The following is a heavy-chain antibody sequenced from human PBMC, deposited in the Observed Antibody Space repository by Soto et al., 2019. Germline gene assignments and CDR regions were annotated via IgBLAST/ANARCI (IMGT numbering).Heavy chain of an antibody. CDR2: ISSSSSYI. Sequence: LRLSCAASGFTFSSYSMNWVRQAPGKGLEWVSSISSSSSYIYYADSVKGRFTISRDNAKNSLYLQMNSLRAEDTAVYYCARERDIVVVPAADDYWGQGTLVTVSS. CDR1: GFTFSSYS. D-gene: IGHD2-2*01. CDR3: ARERDIVVVPAADDY. J-gene: IGHJ4*02. V-gene: IGHV3-21*01.